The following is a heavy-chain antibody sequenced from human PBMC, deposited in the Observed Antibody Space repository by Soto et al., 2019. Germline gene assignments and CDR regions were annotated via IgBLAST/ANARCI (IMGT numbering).Heavy chain of an antibody. CDR2: ISGSGGST. CDR3: AKDLSGSYYLFDY. J-gene: IGHJ4*02. CDR1: GFTFSSYA. D-gene: IGHD1-26*01. V-gene: IGHV3-23*01. Sequence: EVQLLESGGGLVQPGGSLRLSCAASGFTFSSYAMSWVRQAPGKGLEWVSAISGSGGSTYYADAGKGRFTISIDNSKNTLYLKMNSLRAEDTAVYYCAKDLSGSYYLFDYGGQGTLVTVSS.